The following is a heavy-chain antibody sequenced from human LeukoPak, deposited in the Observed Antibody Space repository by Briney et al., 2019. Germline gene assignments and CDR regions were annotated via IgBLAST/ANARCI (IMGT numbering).Heavy chain of an antibody. D-gene: IGHD4-17*01. CDR2: IYSGGRI. V-gene: IGHV3-53*01. Sequence: GVSLRLSCAASGFTVSNNYMSWVRQAPGKGLEWVSAIYSGGRIYYADSVKGRFTISRDNFKNTLYLQMISLRAEDTAVYYCARDADYGVGYGMDVWGQGTTVTVS. J-gene: IGHJ6*02. CDR3: ARDADYGVGYGMDV. CDR1: GFTVSNNY.